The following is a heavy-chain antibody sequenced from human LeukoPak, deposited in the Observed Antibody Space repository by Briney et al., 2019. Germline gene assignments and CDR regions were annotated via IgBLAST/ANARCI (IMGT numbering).Heavy chain of an antibody. D-gene: IGHD3-10*01. CDR3: ARHTRGSGNYY. Sequence: PSETLSLTCTVSGGSMSSSTFYWGWIRQPPGKGLEWIGTIYYSWTSYNNPSLKSRLTISMDTSKNQFTLNLSSVTAADTAVYYCARHTRGSGNYYWGQGTLVTVSS. CDR2: IYYSWTS. J-gene: IGHJ4*02. CDR1: GGSMSSSTFY. V-gene: IGHV4-39*01.